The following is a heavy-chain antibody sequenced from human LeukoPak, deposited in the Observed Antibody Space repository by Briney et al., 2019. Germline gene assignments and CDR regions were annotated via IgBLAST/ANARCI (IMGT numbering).Heavy chain of an antibody. D-gene: IGHD6-19*01. CDR1: GYSFTSYW. V-gene: IGHV5-51*01. Sequence: GESLKISCKGSGYSFTSYWIGWVRQMPGKGLEWMGILYPGDSDTRYSPSFQGQVTISADRSISTAYLQWSSLKASDTAMYYCARHLAVAGTSSHGMDVWGQGTTVTVSS. CDR3: ARHLAVAGTSSHGMDV. J-gene: IGHJ6*02. CDR2: LYPGDSDT.